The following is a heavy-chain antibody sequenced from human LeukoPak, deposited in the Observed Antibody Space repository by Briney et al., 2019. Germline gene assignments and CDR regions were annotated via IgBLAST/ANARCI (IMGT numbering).Heavy chain of an antibody. J-gene: IGHJ4*02. CDR1: GFTFDDYA. CDR2: IVGGGGSS. D-gene: IGHD6-13*01. CDR3: ARDSQQLSGGRRRGYFDY. Sequence: GRSLRLSCAASGFTFDDYAMHWVRQAPGKGLEWVSGIVGGGGSSYYADSVKGRFTISRDNSKNTLYLQMNSLRAEDTAVYYCARDSQQLSGGRRRGYFDYWGQGTLVTVSS. V-gene: IGHV3-23*01.